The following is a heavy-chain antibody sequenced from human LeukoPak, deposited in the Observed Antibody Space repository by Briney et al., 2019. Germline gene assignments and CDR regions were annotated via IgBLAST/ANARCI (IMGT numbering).Heavy chain of an antibody. CDR1: GGSISSSSYY. D-gene: IGHD6-19*01. CDR3: ASQLAVAVAGLDY. CDR2: IYYSGST. J-gene: IGHJ4*02. Sequence: SETLSLTCTVSGGSISSSSYYWGWIRQPPGKGLEWIGSIYYSGSTYYNPSLKSRVTISVDTSKNQFSLKLSSVTAADTAVYYCASQLAVAVAGLDYWGQGTLVTVSS. V-gene: IGHV4-39*07.